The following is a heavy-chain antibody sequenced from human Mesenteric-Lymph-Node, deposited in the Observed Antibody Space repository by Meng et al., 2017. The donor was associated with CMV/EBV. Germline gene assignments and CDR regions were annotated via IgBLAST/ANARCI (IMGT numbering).Heavy chain of an antibody. Sequence: ASGFTFSDFYMSWIRKAPGKGLEWVSYISSSGYSIYYAESVKGRFTISRDNAKNSLYLQMNSLRAEDTAVYYCVGLPKSGHWHFDLWGRGTLVTVSS. V-gene: IGHV3-11*04. D-gene: IGHD1-26*01. J-gene: IGHJ2*01. CDR1: GFTFSDFY. CDR3: VGLPKSGHWHFDL. CDR2: ISSSGYSI.